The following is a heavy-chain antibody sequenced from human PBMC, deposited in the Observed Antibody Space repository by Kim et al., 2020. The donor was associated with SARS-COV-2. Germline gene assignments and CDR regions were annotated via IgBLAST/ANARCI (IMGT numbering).Heavy chain of an antibody. J-gene: IGHJ6*02. CDR3: ARGNYYYGMDV. CDR2: ST. Sequence: STHYADSVKGRFTISRDNSKNTLYLQMNSLRAEDTAVYYCARGNYYYGMDVWGQGTTVTVSS. V-gene: IGHV3-66*01.